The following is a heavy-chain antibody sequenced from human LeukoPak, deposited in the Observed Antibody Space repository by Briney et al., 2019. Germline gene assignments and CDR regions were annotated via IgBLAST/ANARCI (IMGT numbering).Heavy chain of an antibody. CDR3: ARDVLDCSGGSCFIDY. CDR2: ISYDGCNK. Sequence: GGSLRLSCAASGCTFSSYAMHWVRQAPGKGLEWVAVISYDGCNKYYADSVKGRFTISRDNSKNTLYLQMNSLRAEDTAVYYCARDVLDCSGGSCFIDYWGQGTLVTVSS. D-gene: IGHD2-15*01. V-gene: IGHV3-30-3*01. J-gene: IGHJ4*02. CDR1: GCTFSSYA.